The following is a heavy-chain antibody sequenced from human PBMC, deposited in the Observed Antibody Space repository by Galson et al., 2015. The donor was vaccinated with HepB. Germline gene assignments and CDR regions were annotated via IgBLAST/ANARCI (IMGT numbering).Heavy chain of an antibody. Sequence: SLRLSCAASGFTFSSYWMSWVRQAPGKGLEWVANIKQDGSEKYYVDSVKGRFTISRDNAKNSLYLQMNSLRAEDTAAYYCARAFGYSSSWYNFYYMDVWGKGTTVTVSS. D-gene: IGHD6-13*01. CDR1: GFTFSSYW. V-gene: IGHV3-7*01. CDR3: ARAFGYSSSWYNFYYMDV. CDR2: IKQDGSEK. J-gene: IGHJ6*03.